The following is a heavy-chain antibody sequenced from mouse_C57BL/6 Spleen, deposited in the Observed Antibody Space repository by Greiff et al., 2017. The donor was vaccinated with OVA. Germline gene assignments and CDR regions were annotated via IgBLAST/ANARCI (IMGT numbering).Heavy chain of an antibody. Sequence: VQLQQPGPELVKPGASVKLSCKASGYTFTSYWMHWVQQRPGQGLEWIGNINPSNGGTNYNEKVKSKATLSVDKSSSTAYMQRSRLTSEDSAVYYCARGKDYDVGFAYWGQGTLVTVSA. V-gene: IGHV1-53*01. J-gene: IGHJ3*01. CDR2: INPSNGGT. CDR1: GYTFTSYW. D-gene: IGHD2-4*01. CDR3: ARGKDYDVGFAY.